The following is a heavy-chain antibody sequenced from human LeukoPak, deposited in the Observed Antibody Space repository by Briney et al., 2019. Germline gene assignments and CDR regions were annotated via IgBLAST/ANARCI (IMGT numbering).Heavy chain of an antibody. V-gene: IGHV1-69*10. CDR1: GYTFTSYG. J-gene: IGHJ6*03. D-gene: IGHD3-3*01. Sequence: ASVKVSCKASGYTFTSYGISWVRQAPGQGLEWMGVFIPILDTANSTQKFQGRRTITADKSTNTVYMELSSLRFDDTAVYFCAGIPVFGVVLHQEPVWGKGTTVTVSS. CDR2: FIPILDTA. CDR3: AGIPVFGVVLHQEPV.